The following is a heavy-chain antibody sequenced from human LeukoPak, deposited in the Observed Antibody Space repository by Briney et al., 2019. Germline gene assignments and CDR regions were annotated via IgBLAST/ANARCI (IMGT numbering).Heavy chain of an antibody. V-gene: IGHV4-30-2*01. CDR2: IYHGGST. CDR1: GGSISSGGYS. D-gene: IGHD2-15*01. J-gene: IGHJ3*01. CDR3: ARAGDLIVVAMGAFDV. Sequence: SQTLSLTCAVSGGSISSGGYSWSWLRQPPGKGLEWIGYIYHGGSTNYNPSLKSRVTISVDRSKNQFSLKLNSVTAADTALYYCARAGDLIVVAMGAFDVWGQGTMVTVSS.